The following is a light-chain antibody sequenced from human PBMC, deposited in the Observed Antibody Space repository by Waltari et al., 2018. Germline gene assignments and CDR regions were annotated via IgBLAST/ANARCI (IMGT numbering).Light chain of an antibody. CDR1: QSVSVY. CDR3: GQRTDRPPVT. V-gene: IGKV3-11*01. Sequence: EVVLTQSPATLSLSPGERATLSCRASQSVSVYLAWYQQKPGQAPRLLIYDASDRTTGVPARFSGSGSGTDVTLTISSLEPEDCAVYYGGQRTDRPPVTFGQGTRVEMK. CDR2: DAS. J-gene: IGKJ1*01.